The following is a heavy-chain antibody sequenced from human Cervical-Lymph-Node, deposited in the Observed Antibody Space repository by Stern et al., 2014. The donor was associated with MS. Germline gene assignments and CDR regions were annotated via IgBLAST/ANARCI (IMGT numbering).Heavy chain of an antibody. Sequence: QVQLVQSGAEVKKPGASVKVSCKASGYTFTSYAMHWVRQAPGQRLEWMGWVNAGNGNTKYSQKFKGRVTITRDTSASTAYMELSSLRSEDTAVYYCARDWSPYCSGGSCYQNWFDPWGQGTLVTVSS. CDR2: VNAGNGNT. V-gene: IGHV1-3*01. J-gene: IGHJ5*02. CDR3: ARDWSPYCSGGSCYQNWFDP. CDR1: GYTFTSYA. D-gene: IGHD2-15*01.